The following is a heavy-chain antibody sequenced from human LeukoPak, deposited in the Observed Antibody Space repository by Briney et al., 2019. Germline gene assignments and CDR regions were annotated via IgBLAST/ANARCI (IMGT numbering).Heavy chain of an antibody. CDR1: GGSISSGDYY. D-gene: IGHD3-10*01. Sequence: PSQTLSLTCTVSGGSISSGDYYSSWIRQPPGKGLEWIGYIYYSGSTYYNPSLKSRVTISVDTSKNQFSLKLSSVTAADTAVYYCAREVYYYGSGSLGLDAFDIWGQGTMVTVSS. CDR2: IYYSGST. V-gene: IGHV4-30-4*08. J-gene: IGHJ3*02. CDR3: AREVYYYGSGSLGLDAFDI.